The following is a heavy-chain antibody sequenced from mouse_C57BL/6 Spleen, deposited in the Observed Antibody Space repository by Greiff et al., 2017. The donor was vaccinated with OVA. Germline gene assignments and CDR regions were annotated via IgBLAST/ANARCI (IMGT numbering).Heavy chain of an antibody. CDR2: ILPGSGST. Sequence: VQLQQSGAELMKPGASVKLSCKATGYTFTGYWIEWVKQRPGHGLEWIGEILPGSGSTNYNEKFKGKATFTADTSSNTAYMQLSSRTTEDSAIYYCARFGLYGSSYDYAMDYWGQGTSVTVSS. CDR1: GYTFTGYW. D-gene: IGHD1-1*01. V-gene: IGHV1-9*01. J-gene: IGHJ4*01. CDR3: ARFGLYGSSYDYAMDY.